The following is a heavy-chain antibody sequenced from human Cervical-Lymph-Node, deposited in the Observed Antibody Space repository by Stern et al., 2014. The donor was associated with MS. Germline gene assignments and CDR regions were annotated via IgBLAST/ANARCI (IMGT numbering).Heavy chain of an antibody. J-gene: IGHJ4*02. Sequence: EVHLVESGGGLVRPGGSLRLSCAASGFTFSSYAMSWVRQAPGKGLEWVSAITGNGDHTYYADSVRGRFSISRDNYWNTLSLQMNSLRAEDTAVYYCAKDDFWSGFSDHWGQGILVAVSS. CDR1: GFTFSSYA. V-gene: IGHV3-23*04. D-gene: IGHD3-3*01. CDR2: ITGNGDHT. CDR3: AKDDFWSGFSDH.